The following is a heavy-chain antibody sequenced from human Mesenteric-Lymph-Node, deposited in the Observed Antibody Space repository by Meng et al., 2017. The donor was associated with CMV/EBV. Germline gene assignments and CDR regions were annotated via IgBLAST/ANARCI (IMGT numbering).Heavy chain of an antibody. CDR3: ARFIDSYCGGDCFSYYYYGMDV. D-gene: IGHD2-21*01. CDR1: GFIFSDYY. J-gene: IGHJ6*02. CDR2: ISSSGSSI. Sequence: SGAASGFIFSDYYMNWIRQAPGKGLECVSYISSSGSSIYYADSVKGRFTISRDNAKNSLYLQMNSLRAEDTAVYYCARFIDSYCGGDCFSYYYYGMDVWGQGTSVTVSS. V-gene: IGHV3-11*04.